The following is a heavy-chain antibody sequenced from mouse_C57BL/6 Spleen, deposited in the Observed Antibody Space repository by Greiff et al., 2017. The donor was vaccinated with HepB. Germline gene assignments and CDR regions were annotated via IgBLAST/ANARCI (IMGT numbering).Heavy chain of an antibody. CDR3: ARWGARGG. CDR1: GYAFSSSW. V-gene: IGHV1-82*01. D-gene: IGHD3-3*01. CDR2: IYPGDGDT. J-gene: IGHJ4*01. Sequence: QVQLQQSGPELVKPGASVKISCKASGYAFSSSWMNWVKQRPGKGLEWIGRIYPGDGDTNYNGKFKGKATLTADKSSSTAYMQLSSLTSEGSEVYFCARWGARGGWGQGTSVTVSS.